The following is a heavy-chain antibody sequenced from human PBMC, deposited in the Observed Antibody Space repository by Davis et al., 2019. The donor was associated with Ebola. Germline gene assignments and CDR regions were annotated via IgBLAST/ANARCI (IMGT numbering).Heavy chain of an antibody. V-gene: IGHV3-73*01. D-gene: IGHD3-10*01. J-gene: IGHJ4*02. CDR2: IRSKANSYAT. CDR3: TSTYYYGSGSYYPPMVIDY. CDR1: GFTFSGSA. Sequence: PGGSLRLSCAASGFTFSGSAMHWVRQASGKGLEWVGRIRSKANSYATAYAASVKGRFTISRDDSKNTAYLQMNSLKTEDTAVYYCTSTYYYGSGSYYPPMVIDYWGQGTLVTVSS.